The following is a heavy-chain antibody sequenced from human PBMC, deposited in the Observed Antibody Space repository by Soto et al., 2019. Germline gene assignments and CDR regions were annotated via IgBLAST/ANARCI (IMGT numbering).Heavy chain of an antibody. CDR3: AKGLPAYYDFWSGYSDTVFDY. J-gene: IGHJ4*02. CDR2: ISYDGSNK. CDR1: GFTFSSYG. V-gene: IGHV3-30*18. D-gene: IGHD3-3*01. Sequence: PGGSLRLSCAASGFTFSSYGMHWVRQAPGKGLEWVAVISYDGSNKYYADSVKGRFTISRDNSKNTLYLQMNSLRAEDTAVYYCAKGLPAYYDFWSGYSDTVFDYRGQGTLVTVSS.